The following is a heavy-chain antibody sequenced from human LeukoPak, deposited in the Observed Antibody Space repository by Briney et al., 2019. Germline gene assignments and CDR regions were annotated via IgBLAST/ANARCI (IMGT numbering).Heavy chain of an antibody. CDR2: TRNKASSYTT. J-gene: IGHJ4*02. Sequence: GGSLRLSCAASGFTFSDDYMDWVRQAPGKGLECVGRTRNKASSYTTEYAASVKGRFTISRDDSKNSLYLQMNSLKTEDTAVYYCARAVGATYYFDYWGQGTLVTVSS. V-gene: IGHV3-72*01. CDR3: ARAVGATYYFDY. CDR1: GFTFSDDY. D-gene: IGHD1-26*01.